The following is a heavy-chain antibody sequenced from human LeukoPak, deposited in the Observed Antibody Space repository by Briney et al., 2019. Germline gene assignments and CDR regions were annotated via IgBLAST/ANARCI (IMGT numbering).Heavy chain of an antibody. CDR3: ARGRNSYSGYLG. Sequence: PSETLSLTCAVYGGSFSGYYWSWIRQPPGKGLEWIGEINDSGSTNYNPSLKSRVTISVDTSKNQFSLKLSSVTAADTAVYYCARGRNSYSGYLGWGQGTLVTVSS. CDR2: INDSGST. J-gene: IGHJ4*02. CDR1: GGSFSGYY. V-gene: IGHV4-34*01. D-gene: IGHD5-12*01.